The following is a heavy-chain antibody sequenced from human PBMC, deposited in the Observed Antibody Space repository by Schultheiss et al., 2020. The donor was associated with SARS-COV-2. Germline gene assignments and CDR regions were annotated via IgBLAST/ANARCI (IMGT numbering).Heavy chain of an antibody. V-gene: IGHV1-18*01. CDR2: ISAYNGNT. J-gene: IGHJ5*02. D-gene: IGHD3-22*01. Sequence: ASVKVSCKASGYTFTSYGISWVRQAPGQGLEWMGWISAYNGNTNYAQKLQGRVTMTTDTSTSTAYMELRSLRSDDTAVYYCARDRGDYYDKFVNWFDPWGQGTLVTVSS. CDR1: GYTFTSYG. CDR3: ARDRGDYYDKFVNWFDP.